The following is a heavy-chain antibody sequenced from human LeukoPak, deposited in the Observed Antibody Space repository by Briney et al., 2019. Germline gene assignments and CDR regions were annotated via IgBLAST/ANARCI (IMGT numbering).Heavy chain of an antibody. CDR2: ISRSGTTK. CDR3: ERRPNVGPTYYFDS. CDR1: GFTFSGYE. D-gene: IGHD1-26*01. Sequence: GGSLRLSCAASGFTFSGYEMSWVRQAPGKGLEWISYISRSGTTKDYADSVKGRFTISRDNTKNSLYLQMNSLRAEDTAVYYCERRPNVGPTYYFDSWGQGTLVTVSS. J-gene: IGHJ4*02. V-gene: IGHV3-48*03.